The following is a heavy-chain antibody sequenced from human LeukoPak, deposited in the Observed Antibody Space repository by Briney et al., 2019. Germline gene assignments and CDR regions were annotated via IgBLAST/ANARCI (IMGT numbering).Heavy chain of an antibody. V-gene: IGHV3-23*01. Sequence: GASLRLSCAASGFTFSSYAMSWVRQAPGKGLEWVSAISGSGGSTYYADSVKGRFTISRDDSKNTLYLQMNSLRAEDTAVYYCAKDGVAAPPFDYWGQGTLVTVSS. CDR3: AKDGVAAPPFDY. CDR1: GFTFSSYA. J-gene: IGHJ4*02. D-gene: IGHD6-13*01. CDR2: ISGSGGST.